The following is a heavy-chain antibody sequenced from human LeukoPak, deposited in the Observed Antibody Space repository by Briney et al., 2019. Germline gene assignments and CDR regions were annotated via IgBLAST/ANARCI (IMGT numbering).Heavy chain of an antibody. CDR1: GYSLTSYY. V-gene: IGHV1-3*01. J-gene: IGHJ4*02. D-gene: IGHD3-10*01. CDR2: ISAYNGNA. CDR3: ASSYGSGEYYFDY. Sequence: ASVKLSCKASGYSLTSYYIQWVRQAPGQGLEWMGWISAYNGNANYAQKFQGRVTITRDTSASTAYMELSSLRSEDTAVYYCASSYGSGEYYFDYWGQGTLVTVSS.